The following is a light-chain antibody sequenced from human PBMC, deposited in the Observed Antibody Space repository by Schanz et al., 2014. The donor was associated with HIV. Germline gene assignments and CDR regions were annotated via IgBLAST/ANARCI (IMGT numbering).Light chain of an antibody. CDR3: SSYAGSNTWV. CDR2: DVT. J-gene: IGLJ3*02. Sequence: QSALTQPAFVSGSPGQSITISCTGTNSEIGGFNFVSWYRQHPGKAPNLMIYDVTHRPSGVSSRFSGSKSGDTASLTISGLQAEDEADYYCSSYAGSNTWVFGGGTKLTVL. CDR1: NSEIGGFNF. V-gene: IGLV2-14*01.